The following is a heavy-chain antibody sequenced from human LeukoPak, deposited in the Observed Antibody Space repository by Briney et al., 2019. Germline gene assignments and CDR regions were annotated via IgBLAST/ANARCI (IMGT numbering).Heavy chain of an antibody. CDR1: GGSISDYY. CDR2: IYYSGST. D-gene: IGHD5-12*01. Sequence: SETLSLTCTVSGGSISDYYWSWIRQPPGKGLEWIGYIYYSGSTNYNPSLKSRVTISVDTSKNQFSLKLSSVTAADTAVYYCARSGIVATKKLERDNWFDPWGQGTLVTVSS. J-gene: IGHJ5*02. V-gene: IGHV4-59*08. CDR3: ARSGIVATKKLERDNWFDP.